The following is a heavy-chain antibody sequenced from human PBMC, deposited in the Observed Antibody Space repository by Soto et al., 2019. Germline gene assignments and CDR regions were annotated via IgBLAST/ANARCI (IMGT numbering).Heavy chain of an antibody. CDR1: DDSITSDKYY. CDR3: ARLEGLAKISYYFDF. D-gene: IGHD3-9*01. CDR2: IYYRGNA. V-gene: IGHV4-39*01. Sequence: SETLSFTCSVSDDSITSDKYYLSWYRQPPGQGLAWIGSIYYRGNAYYNPSLQTPVTISLDKPRSQFSLKLNSVTAADSTVYFCARLEGLAKISYYFDFWGPGALVTVSS. J-gene: IGHJ4*02.